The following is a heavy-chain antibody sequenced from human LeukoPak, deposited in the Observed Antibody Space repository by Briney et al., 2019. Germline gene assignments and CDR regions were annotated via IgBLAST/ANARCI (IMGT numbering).Heavy chain of an antibody. CDR2: INHSGST. CDR3: ARGMEYYDFWSGYAVGFDY. J-gene: IGHJ4*02. D-gene: IGHD3-3*01. Sequence: PSETLSLTCAVYGGSFSGYYWSWIRQPPGKGLEWIGEINHSGSTNYNPSLKSRVTISVDTSKNQFSLKLSSVTAADTAVYYCARGMEYYDFWSGYAVGFDYWGQGTLVTVSS. V-gene: IGHV4-34*01. CDR1: GGSFSGYY.